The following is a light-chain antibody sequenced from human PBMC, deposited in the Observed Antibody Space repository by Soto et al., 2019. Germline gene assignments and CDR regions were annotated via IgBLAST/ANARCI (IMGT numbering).Light chain of an antibody. CDR1: SSNIGSNT. Sequence: QSVLTQPPSASGTPGQRVTIPCSGSSSNIGSNTVNWYQQLPGTAPKLLIYSNNQRPSGVPDRCSGSKSGTTASLAISGLQSEDEADYYCAAWDDSLNGPVFGGGTKVTVL. V-gene: IGLV1-44*01. CDR2: SNN. J-gene: IGLJ2*01. CDR3: AAWDDSLNGPV.